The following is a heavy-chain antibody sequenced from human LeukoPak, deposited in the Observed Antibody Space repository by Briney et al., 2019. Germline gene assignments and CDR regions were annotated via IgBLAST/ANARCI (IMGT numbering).Heavy chain of an antibody. J-gene: IGHJ5*02. CDR3: ARVVVAATLLDWFDP. D-gene: IGHD2-15*01. V-gene: IGHV3-30-3*01. Sequence: GRSLRLSCAASGFTFSSYAMHWVRQAPGKGLEWVAVISYDGSNKYYADSVKGRFTISRDNSKNTLYLQMNSLRAEDTAVYYCARVVVAATLLDWFDPWGQGTLVTVSS. CDR1: GFTFSSYA. CDR2: ISYDGSNK.